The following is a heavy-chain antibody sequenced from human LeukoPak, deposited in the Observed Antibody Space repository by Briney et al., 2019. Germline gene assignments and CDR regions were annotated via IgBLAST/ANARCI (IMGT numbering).Heavy chain of an antibody. CDR1: GFTFSSYG. D-gene: IGHD2-15*01. J-gene: IGHJ4*02. V-gene: IGHV3-30*19. CDR2: IWYDGNNK. CDR3: ARDPGYCSGGSCSGLGDY. Sequence: GGSLRLSCAASGFTFSSYGMHWVRQAPGKGLEWVAVIWYDGNNKYYADSVKGRFTISRDNSKNTLYLQMNSLRAEDTAVYYCARDPGYCSGGSCSGLGDYWGQGTLVTVSS.